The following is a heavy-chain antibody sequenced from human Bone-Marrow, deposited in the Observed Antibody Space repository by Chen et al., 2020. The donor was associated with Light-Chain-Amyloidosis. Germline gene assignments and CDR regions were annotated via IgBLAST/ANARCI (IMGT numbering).Heavy chain of an antibody. CDR3: ARYEPHFSDSIISGYTA. V-gene: IGHV4-34*01. CDR1: GGSLSDCC. J-gene: IGHJ5*02. Sequence: QVQLQQWGAGLLKPSETLSLTCAVDGGSLSDCCWSWIRQPPGKGLEWIGIINQSGRTNYNPSLKSRVTISADKSKNQLSLRMISVTAADTAVYYCARYEPHFSDSIISGYTAWGQGTSVTVSS. CDR2: INQSGRT. D-gene: IGHD5-12*01.